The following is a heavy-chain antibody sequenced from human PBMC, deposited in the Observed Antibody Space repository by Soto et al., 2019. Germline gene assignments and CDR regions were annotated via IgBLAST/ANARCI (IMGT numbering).Heavy chain of an antibody. D-gene: IGHD2-15*01. V-gene: IGHV4-34*01. CDR2: ISHSGST. J-gene: IGHJ4*02. CDR1: GGSFSGNY. CDR3: ARGHLPGGNTFYYDY. Sequence: QVQLQQWGAGLLKPSETLPLTCTVYGGSFSGNYWSWIRQPPGMGLEWIGEISHSGSTNYNPSLKSRVTISVDTSKNQFSLKLSSVTAADTAMYYCARGHLPGGNTFYYDYWGQGTLVTVSS.